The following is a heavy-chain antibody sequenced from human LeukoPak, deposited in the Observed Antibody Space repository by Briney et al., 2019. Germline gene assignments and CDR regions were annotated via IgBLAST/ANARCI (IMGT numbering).Heavy chain of an antibody. CDR1: GDSISYFY. CDR3: ARDRVVRGVYGGVNWFDP. D-gene: IGHD3-10*01. CDR2: IYYSGST. V-gene: IGHV4-59*01. J-gene: IGHJ5*02. Sequence: SETLSLTCSVSGDSISYFYWSWIRQPPGKGLEWIGYIYYSGSTNYNPSLKSRVTISVDTSKNQFSLKLSSVTAADTAVYYCARDRVVRGVYGGVNWFDPWGQGTLVTVSS.